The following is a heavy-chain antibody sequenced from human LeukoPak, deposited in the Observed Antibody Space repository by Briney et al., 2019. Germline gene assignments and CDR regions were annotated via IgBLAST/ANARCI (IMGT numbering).Heavy chain of an antibody. J-gene: IGHJ6*02. Sequence: GGSLRLSCAASGFMFSDYWMIWVRQAPGKGLEWVASIKQDGSDKSYVDSVKGRFTISRNNADNSVDLQMSSLKDEDTAVYYCARGNLMDVWGQGTTVTVSS. CDR3: ARGNLMDV. CDR2: IKQDGSDK. V-gene: IGHV3-7*01. CDR1: GFMFSDYW.